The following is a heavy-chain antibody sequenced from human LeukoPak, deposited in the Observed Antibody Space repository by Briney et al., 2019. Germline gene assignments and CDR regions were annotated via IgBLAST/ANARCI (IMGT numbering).Heavy chain of an antibody. V-gene: IGHV4-38-2*01. CDR1: DYSISSGYF. J-gene: IGHJ3*02. CDR3: ARHLDDIVLMVYAIRSPGAFDI. CDR2: ISHSGTT. D-gene: IGHD2-8*01. Sequence: KPSETLSLTCVASDYSISSGYFWGWIRRPPGKGLEWIGSISHSGTTYYNPSFKSRVTISLDTSKNQFSLKLSSVTAADTAVYYCARHLDDIVLMVYAIRSPGAFDIWGQGTMVTVSS.